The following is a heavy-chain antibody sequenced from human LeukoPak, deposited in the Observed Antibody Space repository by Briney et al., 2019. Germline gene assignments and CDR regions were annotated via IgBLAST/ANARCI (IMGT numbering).Heavy chain of an antibody. Sequence: SLRLSCAASGFTFDDYAMHWVRQAPGKGLEWVSGISWNSGSIGYADSVKGRFTISRDNAKNSLYLQMNSLRAEDTALYYCAKAPYYYGPFDYWGQGTLVTVSS. V-gene: IGHV3-9*01. D-gene: IGHD3-10*01. CDR3: AKAPYYYGPFDY. J-gene: IGHJ4*02. CDR1: GFTFDDYA. CDR2: ISWNSGSI.